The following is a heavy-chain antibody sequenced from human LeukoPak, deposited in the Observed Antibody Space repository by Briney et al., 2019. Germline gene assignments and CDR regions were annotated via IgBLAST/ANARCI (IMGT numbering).Heavy chain of an antibody. CDR3: ARDRPAPRFDAFDI. D-gene: IGHD6-6*01. Sequence: GGSLRLSCAASGFTVSSNYMSWVRQAPGKGLEWVSVIYSGGSTYYADSVKGRFTISRDNSKNTLYLQMNSLRAEDTAVYYCARDRPAPRFDAFDIWGQGTMVTVSS. J-gene: IGHJ3*02. CDR2: IYSGGST. V-gene: IGHV3-66*01. CDR1: GFTVSSNY.